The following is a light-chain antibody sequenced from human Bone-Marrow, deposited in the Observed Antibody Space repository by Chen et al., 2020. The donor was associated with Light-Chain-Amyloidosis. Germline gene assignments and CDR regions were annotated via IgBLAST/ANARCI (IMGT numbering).Light chain of an antibody. CDR3: QSYQGSSQGV. V-gene: IGLV6-57*01. Sequence: NFMLTQPHSVSESPGKTVIISCTRSSGSIATNYVQWYQQRPGSSPTTVIYEDDQRPSGVPDWFSGSIDRSSNSASLTSSGLKTEEEADYYCQSYQGSSQGVFGGGTKLTVL. CDR2: EDD. CDR1: SGSIATNY. J-gene: IGLJ3*02.